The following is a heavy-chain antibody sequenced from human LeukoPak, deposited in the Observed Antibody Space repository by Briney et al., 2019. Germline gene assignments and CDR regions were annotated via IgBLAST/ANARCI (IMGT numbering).Heavy chain of an antibody. Sequence: GGSLRLSCAASGFAFRDSYMTWVRQAPGKGLDWVSYIGSTGSPIYYADSVKGRFTISRDNAKNSLYLQMNSLRAEDTAVYYCARMGWAARDWGHYYMDVWGKGTTITVSS. V-gene: IGHV3-11*04. CDR2: IGSTGSPI. J-gene: IGHJ6*03. CDR1: GFAFRDSY. D-gene: IGHD6-6*01. CDR3: ARMGWAARDWGHYYMDV.